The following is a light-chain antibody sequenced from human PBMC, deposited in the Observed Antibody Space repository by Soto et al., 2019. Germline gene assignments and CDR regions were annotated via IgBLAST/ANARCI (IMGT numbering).Light chain of an antibody. J-gene: IGKJ1*01. CDR1: QSISNW. V-gene: IGKV1-5*01. Sequence: DIQMTQSPSTLSASVGDRVTITCRASQSISNWLAWYQQKPGKAPNLLIYDASTLQSGVPSRFSGSGSGTKFTLTISSLQPDDFATYYCQRYNSFSTFGQGTKVEIE. CDR3: QRYNSFST. CDR2: DAS.